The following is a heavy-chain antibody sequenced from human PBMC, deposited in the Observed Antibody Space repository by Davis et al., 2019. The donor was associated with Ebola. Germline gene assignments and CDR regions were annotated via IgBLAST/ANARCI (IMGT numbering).Heavy chain of an antibody. D-gene: IGHD3-10*01. CDR1: GFTFSDYY. Sequence: GESLKISCAASGFTFSDYYMSWIRQAPGKGLEWVSYISSSSSYTNYADSVKGRFTISRDNAKNSLYLQMNSLRDEGPAVYYCARDRGWFGEVSLDYFDYWGQGTLVTVSS. V-gene: IGHV3-11*06. J-gene: IGHJ4*02. CDR3: ARDRGWFGEVSLDYFDY. CDR2: ISSSSSYT.